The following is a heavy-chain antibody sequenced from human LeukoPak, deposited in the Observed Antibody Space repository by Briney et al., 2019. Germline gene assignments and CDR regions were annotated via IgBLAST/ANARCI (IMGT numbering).Heavy chain of an antibody. J-gene: IGHJ5*02. CDR3: ARVTVYSNYGFGGWFDP. CDR2: INHSGST. D-gene: IGHD4-11*01. V-gene: IGHV4-34*01. CDR1: GGSFRGYY. Sequence: TETLSLTCAVYGGSFRGYYWSRIRQPPGKELEWIGGINHSGSTNYNPSLKSRVTISVDTSKNQFSLKLSSVTAADTAVYYCARVTVYSNYGFGGWFDPWGQGTLVTVSS.